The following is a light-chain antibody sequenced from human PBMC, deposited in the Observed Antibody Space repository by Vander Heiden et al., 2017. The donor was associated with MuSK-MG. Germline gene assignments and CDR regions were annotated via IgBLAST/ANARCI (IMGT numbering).Light chain of an antibody. J-gene: IGLJ2*01. CDR3: SSYAGSNNLV. Sequence: QSALTQPPSASGSPGQSVTISCTGTSSDVGCYNYVSWYQQHPGKAPKLMIYEVSKRPSGVPDRVSGSKSGNTASLTVSGLQAEDEADYDCSSYAGSNNLVFGGGTKLTV. CDR2: EVS. V-gene: IGLV2-8*01. CDR1: SSDVGCYNY.